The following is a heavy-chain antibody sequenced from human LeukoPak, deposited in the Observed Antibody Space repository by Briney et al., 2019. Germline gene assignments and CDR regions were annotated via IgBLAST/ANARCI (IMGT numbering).Heavy chain of an antibody. D-gene: IGHD6-13*01. V-gene: IGHV4-59*08. CDR1: DGSISTYY. CDR3: ARQAAGRGWTNWFDP. CDR2: IHYSGST. J-gene: IGHJ5*02. Sequence: SETLSLTCTVSDGSISTYYWSWLRQPPGKELAWIGYIHYSGSTNYNPSLKSRVTISVDTSKNQFSLKLSSVTAADTAVYYCARQAAGRGWTNWFDPWGQGTLVTVSS.